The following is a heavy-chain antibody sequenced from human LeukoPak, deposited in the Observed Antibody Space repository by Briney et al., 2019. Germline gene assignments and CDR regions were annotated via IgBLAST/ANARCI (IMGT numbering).Heavy chain of an antibody. J-gene: IGHJ4*02. D-gene: IGHD3-3*01. CDR1: GFTFSSYA. V-gene: IGHV3-64*01. CDR3: AKISIFGVVRPHPFDY. CDR2: ISSNGGST. Sequence: GGSLRLSCAASGFTFSSYAMHWVRQAPGKGLEYVSAISSNGGSTYYANSVKGRFTISRDNSKNTLYLQMNSLRAEDTAVYYCAKISIFGVVRPHPFDYWGQGTLVTVSS.